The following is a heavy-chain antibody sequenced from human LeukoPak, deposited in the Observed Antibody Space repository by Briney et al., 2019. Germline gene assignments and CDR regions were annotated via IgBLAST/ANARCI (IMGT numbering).Heavy chain of an antibody. D-gene: IGHD2/OR15-2a*01. CDR2: IKQDGSEK. CDR1: GFTFSSYW. CDR3: ARVSPGNWFDP. Sequence: GGSLRLSCAASGFTFSSYWMSWVRQAPGKGLEWMANIKQDGSEKYYVDSVKGRFTISRDNAKNSLYLQMNSLRAEDTAVYYCARVSPGNWFDPWGQGTLVTVSS. J-gene: IGHJ5*02. V-gene: IGHV3-7*01.